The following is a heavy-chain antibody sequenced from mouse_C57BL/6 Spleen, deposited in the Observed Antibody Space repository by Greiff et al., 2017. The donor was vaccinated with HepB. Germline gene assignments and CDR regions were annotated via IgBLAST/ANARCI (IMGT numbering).Heavy chain of an antibody. Sequence: EVQRVESGGGLVQPKGSLKLSCAASGFSFNTYAMNWVRQAPGKGLEWVARIRSKSNNYATYYADSVKDRFTISRDDSESMLYLQMNNLKTEDTAMYYCVRHASSGLYYAMDYWGQGTSVTVSS. CDR2: IRSKSNNYAT. J-gene: IGHJ4*01. CDR1: GFSFNTYA. D-gene: IGHD3-2*02. V-gene: IGHV10-1*01. CDR3: VRHASSGLYYAMDY.